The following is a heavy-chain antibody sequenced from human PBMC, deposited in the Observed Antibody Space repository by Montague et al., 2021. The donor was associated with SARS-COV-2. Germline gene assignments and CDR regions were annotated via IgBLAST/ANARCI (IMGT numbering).Heavy chain of an antibody. CDR2: IKQDGSEK. CDR1: GFTFSSYW. CDR3: AREGAVACLYYYYGMDV. V-gene: IGHV3-7*01. D-gene: IGHD6-19*01. J-gene: IGHJ6*02. Sequence: SLRLSCAASGFTFSSYWMSWVRQAPGKGLEWVANIKQDGSEKYYVNSVKGRFTISRDNAKNSLYLQMNSLRAEDTAVYYCAREGAVACLYYYYGMDVWGQGTTVTVSS.